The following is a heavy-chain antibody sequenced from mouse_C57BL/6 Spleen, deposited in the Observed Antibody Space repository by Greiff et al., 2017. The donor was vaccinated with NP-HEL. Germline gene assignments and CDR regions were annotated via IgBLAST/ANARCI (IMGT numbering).Heavy chain of an antibody. V-gene: IGHV6-3*01. CDR1: GFTFSNYW. CDR3: TSSTPYYAMDY. D-gene: IGHD2-1*01. J-gene: IGHJ4*01. Sequence: EVMLVESGGGLVQPGGSMKLSCVASGFTFSNYWLNWVRQSPEKGLEWVAQIRLKSDNYATPYAESVKGRFTISRDDSKSSVYLQMNNLRAEDTGIYYCTSSTPYYAMDYWGQGTSVTVSS. CDR2: IRLKSDNYAT.